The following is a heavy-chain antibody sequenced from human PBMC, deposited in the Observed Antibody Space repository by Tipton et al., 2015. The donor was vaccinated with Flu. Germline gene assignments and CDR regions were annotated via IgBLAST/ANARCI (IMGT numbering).Heavy chain of an antibody. CDR3: ARPPASSYDDSDYPRPYPRGPFDF. J-gene: IGHJ4*02. CDR1: GYIFTGYW. D-gene: IGHD3-16*01. V-gene: IGHV5-51*01. Sequence: QLVQSGAEVKKPGDSLKISCKASGYIFTGYWIGWVRQMPGKSLEWMAIIHPGDSDIRYSPSFQGQVTLSADKSISTAYLQWSSLRASDSAMYYCARPPASSYDDSDYPRPYPRGPFDFWGQGTLVTVYS. CDR2: IHPGDSDI.